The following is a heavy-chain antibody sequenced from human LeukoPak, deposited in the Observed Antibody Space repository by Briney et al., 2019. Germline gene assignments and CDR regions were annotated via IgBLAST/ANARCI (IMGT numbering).Heavy chain of an antibody. J-gene: IGHJ4*02. V-gene: IGHV3-74*01. CDR2: INSDGSST. Sequence: GGSLRLSCAASGFTFSSYWMHWVRQAPGKGLVWVSRINSDGSSTSYADSVRGRFSISRDNAKNSLYLQMNSLRAEDTAVYYCARDVVVVVAADSNFDYWGQGTLVTVSS. D-gene: IGHD2-15*01. CDR3: ARDVVVVVAADSNFDY. CDR1: GFTFSSYW.